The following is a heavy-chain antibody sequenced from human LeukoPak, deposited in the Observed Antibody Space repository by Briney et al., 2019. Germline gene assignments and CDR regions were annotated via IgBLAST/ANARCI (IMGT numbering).Heavy chain of an antibody. J-gene: IGHJ5*02. CDR1: GGSISSYY. Sequence: SETLSLTCTVSGGSISSYYWSWIRQPPGKGLEWIGYIYYSGSTNYNPSLKSRVTISVDTSKNQFSLKLSSVTAADTAVYYCAREYCSGGSCYSGLRYNWFDPRGQGTLVTVSS. CDR3: AREYCSGGSCYSGLRYNWFDP. D-gene: IGHD2-15*01. CDR2: IYYSGST. V-gene: IGHV4-59*01.